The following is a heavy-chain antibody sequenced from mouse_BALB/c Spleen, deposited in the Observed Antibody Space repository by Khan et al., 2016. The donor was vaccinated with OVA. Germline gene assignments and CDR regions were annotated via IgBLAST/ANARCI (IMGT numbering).Heavy chain of an antibody. V-gene: IGHV1S56*01. CDR1: GYTFTSYD. CDR3: ARRGGSMDY. Sequence: QVQLQQSGAEVVKSGASVKLSCKASGYTFTSYDLNWVRQRPEQGLEWIGWIFPGDGTTKYNEKFRGKATLTTDKSSSTAYIQLSRLTSGDSAVYFCARRGGSMDYWGQGTSVTVSS. J-gene: IGHJ4*01. CDR2: IFPGDGTT.